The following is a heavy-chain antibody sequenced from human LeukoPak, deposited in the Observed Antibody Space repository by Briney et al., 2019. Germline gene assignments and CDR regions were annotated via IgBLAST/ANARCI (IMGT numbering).Heavy chain of an antibody. J-gene: IGHJ4*02. CDR2: IYHSGST. CDR1: GGSISSSNW. CDR3: ARMFYYGSGSTNLGDY. D-gene: IGHD3-10*01. Sequence: SETLSLTCAVSGGSISSSNWWSWVRQPPGKGLEWIGEIYHSGSTNYNPSLKSRVTISVDTSKNQFSLRLSSVTAADTAVYYCARMFYYGSGSTNLGDYWGQGTLVTVSS. V-gene: IGHV4-4*02.